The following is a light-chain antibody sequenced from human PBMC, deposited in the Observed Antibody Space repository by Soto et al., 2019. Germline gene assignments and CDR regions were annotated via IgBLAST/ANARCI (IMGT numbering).Light chain of an antibody. CDR2: GAS. V-gene: IGKV3-15*01. CDR1: QSVSSN. Sequence: EIVMTQSPATLSVSPGERATLSCRASQSVSSNLAWYQQKPGQAPRLLIYGASTRATGIPATFSGSGSGTEFTLTISSLQSEDFAVYYCQQYNNWPPLTFGGGTKVLIK. CDR3: QQYNNWPPLT. J-gene: IGKJ4*01.